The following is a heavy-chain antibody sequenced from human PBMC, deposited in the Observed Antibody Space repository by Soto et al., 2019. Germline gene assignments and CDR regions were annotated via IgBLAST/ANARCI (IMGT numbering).Heavy chain of an antibody. J-gene: IGHJ4*02. CDR3: ARVDSSSWYSLDY. D-gene: IGHD6-13*01. Sequence: QGQLVQSGAEVKKPGASVKVSCQASGYTFTSYAMHWVRQAPGQRLKWMGWINAGNGHTKYSQKFQGRVTITRDTSASTAYMELSSLRSEDTAVYYCARVDSSSWYSLDYWGQGTLVTVSS. CDR1: GYTFTSYA. V-gene: IGHV1-3*01. CDR2: INAGNGHT.